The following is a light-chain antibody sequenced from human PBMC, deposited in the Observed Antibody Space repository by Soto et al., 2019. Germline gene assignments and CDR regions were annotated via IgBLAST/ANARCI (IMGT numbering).Light chain of an antibody. J-gene: IGKJ3*01. CDR2: DAS. V-gene: IGKV3-11*01. CDR3: QQHSKKTFT. CDR1: QSVSSY. Sequence: EIVLTQSPATRSLSPGERATLSCRASQSVSSYLAWYQHKPGQAPGLLIYDASNRATGIPARLSGSGSGTAFTHTIRSLAPADVAVYYCQQHSKKTFTFGPEAKVA.